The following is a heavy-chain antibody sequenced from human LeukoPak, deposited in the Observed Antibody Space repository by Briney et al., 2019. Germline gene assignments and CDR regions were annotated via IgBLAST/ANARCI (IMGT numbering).Heavy chain of an antibody. CDR1: GDSVSIYY. CDR2: IYYRGNT. Sequence: ETLSLTCPVSGDSVSIYYWSWIRQPPGKGLEWIGYIYYRGNTNYNPSLKSRVTMAVDTSKNQFSLKVSSVTAADTAVYYCARAGNNWSFDYWGQGTLVTVSS. J-gene: IGHJ4*02. V-gene: IGHV4-59*02. CDR3: ARAGNNWSFDY. D-gene: IGHD1-1*01.